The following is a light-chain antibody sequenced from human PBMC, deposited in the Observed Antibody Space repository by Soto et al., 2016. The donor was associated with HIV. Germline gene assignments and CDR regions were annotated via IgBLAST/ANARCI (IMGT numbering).Light chain of an antibody. Sequence: SYVLTQPPSVSVAPGKTARISCGGNNIGIKTVHWYQQKPGQAPVLVVYDDSGRPSGIPERFSGSNSGNTATLTISRVEAGDEADYYYQVWDTNSGDVVFGGGARLTVL. CDR2: DDS. V-gene: IGLV3-21*03. J-gene: IGLJ2*01. CDR3: QVWDTNSGDVV. CDR1: NIGIKT.